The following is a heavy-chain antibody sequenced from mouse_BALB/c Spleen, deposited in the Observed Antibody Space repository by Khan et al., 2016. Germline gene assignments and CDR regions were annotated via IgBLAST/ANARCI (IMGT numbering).Heavy chain of an antibody. CDR3: ASQYGSSYVGFAY. CDR2: INPGSGST. J-gene: IGHJ3*01. D-gene: IGHD1-1*01. Sequence: QVQLQQSGADLVRPGTSVKVSCKASGYAFTNVLIDWIKQRPGQGLDWIGVINPGSGSTNYNEKLKGKETLTADKSSSTAYMQLSSLTSDDSAVYFCASQYGSSYVGFAYWGQGTLVTVSA. V-gene: IGHV1-54*01. CDR1: GYAFTNVL.